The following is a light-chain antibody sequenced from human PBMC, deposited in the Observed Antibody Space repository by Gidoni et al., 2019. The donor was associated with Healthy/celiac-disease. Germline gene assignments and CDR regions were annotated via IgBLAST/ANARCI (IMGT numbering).Light chain of an antibody. J-gene: IGLJ3*02. CDR1: NIGSKS. CDR2: YDS. CDR3: QVWDSSSDHRV. Sequence: SYVPTQPPSVTVAPGTTARITCGGNNIGSKSVHWYQQKPGQAPVLVIYYDSDRPSGIPERFSGSNSGNTATLTISRVEAGDEADYYCQVWDSSSDHRVFGGGTKLTVL. V-gene: IGLV3-21*04.